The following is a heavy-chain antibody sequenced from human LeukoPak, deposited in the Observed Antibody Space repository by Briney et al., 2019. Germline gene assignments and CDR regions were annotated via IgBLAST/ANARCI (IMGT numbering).Heavy chain of an antibody. CDR1: GFTFSSYW. J-gene: IGHJ4*02. CDR2: ITDDSKTM. D-gene: IGHD6-19*01. Sequence: GGSLRLSCAASGFTFSSYWMHWVRQAPGKGLEWTSYITDDSKTMYYADSVKGRFTISRDNAKNALYLQMNSLRGEDTAVYYCVARGGWARFDYWGQGTLVTVSS. CDR3: VARGGWARFDY. V-gene: IGHV3-48*04.